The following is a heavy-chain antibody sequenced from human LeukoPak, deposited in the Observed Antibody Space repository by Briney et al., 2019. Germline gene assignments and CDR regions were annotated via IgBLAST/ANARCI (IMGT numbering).Heavy chain of an antibody. V-gene: IGHV6-1*01. Sequence: SQTLSLTCAISGDSVSRNNAAWSWIRQSPSRGLEWLGRTYYRSEWNTDYAASVKSRIHISPDTSKNQFSLQLNSLTPEDTAVYFCARVTYYFDSWGQGSLVIVSS. CDR1: GDSVSRNNAA. D-gene: IGHD2-21*02. J-gene: IGHJ4*02. CDR3: ARVTYYFDS. CDR2: TYYRSEWNT.